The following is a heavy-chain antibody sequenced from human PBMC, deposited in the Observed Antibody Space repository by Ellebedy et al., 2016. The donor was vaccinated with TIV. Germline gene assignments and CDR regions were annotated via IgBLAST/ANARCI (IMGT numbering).Heavy chain of an antibody. CDR1: GFTFSNYW. CDR2: IKQDASER. J-gene: IGHJ4*02. D-gene: IGHD6-19*01. Sequence: GESLKISCVASGFTFSNYWMSWVRQAPGKGLEWVANIKQDASERYYVDSVKGRFSISRDNAKNSIYLQMNSLRDEDTAVYYCARDQWLGRAYYFDSWGRGILLIVSS. V-gene: IGHV3-7*01. CDR3: ARDQWLGRAYYFDS.